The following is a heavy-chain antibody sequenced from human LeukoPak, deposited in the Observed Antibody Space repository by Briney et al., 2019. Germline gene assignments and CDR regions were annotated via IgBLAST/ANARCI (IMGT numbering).Heavy chain of an antibody. Sequence: PSQTLSLTCTVSGGSISSGDYYWSWIRQPPGKGLEWIGYIYYSGNTFHYNPSLKSRVNISVDTSKNQFSLRLSSVTAVDTAVYYCASTNCSSASCYGANWFDPWRQGTLVTVSS. J-gene: IGHJ5*02. CDR2: IYYSGNT. CDR1: GGSISSGDYY. V-gene: IGHV4-30-4*08. CDR3: ASTNCSSASCYGANWFDP. D-gene: IGHD2-2*01.